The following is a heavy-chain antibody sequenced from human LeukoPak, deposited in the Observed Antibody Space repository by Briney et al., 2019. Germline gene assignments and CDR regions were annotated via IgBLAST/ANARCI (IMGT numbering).Heavy chain of an antibody. J-gene: IGHJ5*02. Sequence: SETLSLTCTVSGGSISSYYWSWIRQPPGKGLEWIGYIYYSGSTNYNPSLKSRATISVDTSKNQFSLKLSSVTAADTAVYYCARLVVVVPAAIYWFDPWGQGTLVTVSS. D-gene: IGHD2-2*02. CDR2: IYYSGST. V-gene: IGHV4-59*01. CDR3: ARLVVVVPAAIYWFDP. CDR1: GGSISSYY.